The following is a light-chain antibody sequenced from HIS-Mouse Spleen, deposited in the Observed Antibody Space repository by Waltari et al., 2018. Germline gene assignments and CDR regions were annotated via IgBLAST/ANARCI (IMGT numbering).Light chain of an antibody. Sequence: DIQMTQSPSTLSASVGDRVTITCRASQSISSWLAWYQQKPGKAPKLLSYKASSLESGVPSRFSGSGSGTEFTLTISSLQPDDFATYYCQQYNSYSFGQGTKVEIK. CDR2: KAS. V-gene: IGKV1-5*03. J-gene: IGKJ1*01. CDR3: QQYNSYS. CDR1: QSISSW.